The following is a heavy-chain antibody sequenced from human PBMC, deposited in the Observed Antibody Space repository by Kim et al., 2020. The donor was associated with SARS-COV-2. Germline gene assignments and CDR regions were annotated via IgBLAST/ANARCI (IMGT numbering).Heavy chain of an antibody. V-gene: IGHV4-39*01. J-gene: IGHJ4*02. D-gene: IGHD3-10*01. Sequence: PKSRVTISVATSKNQFSPKLSSVTAADTAVYYCARHVLGVRGVIPYYFDYWGQGTLVTVSS. CDR3: ARHVLGVRGVIPYYFDY.